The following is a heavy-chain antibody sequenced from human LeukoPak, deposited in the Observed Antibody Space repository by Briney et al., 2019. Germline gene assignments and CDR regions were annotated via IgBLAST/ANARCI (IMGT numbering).Heavy chain of an antibody. CDR1: GFTFSSYA. D-gene: IGHD3-22*01. Sequence: GGSLRLSCAASGFTFSSYAMSWVRQAPGKGLEWVSSISSSSSYIYYADSVKGRFTISRDNAKNSLYLQMNSLRAEDTAVYYCARTSGYYKVGAFDIWGQGTMVTVSS. V-gene: IGHV3-21*01. J-gene: IGHJ3*02. CDR2: ISSSSSYI. CDR3: ARTSGYYKVGAFDI.